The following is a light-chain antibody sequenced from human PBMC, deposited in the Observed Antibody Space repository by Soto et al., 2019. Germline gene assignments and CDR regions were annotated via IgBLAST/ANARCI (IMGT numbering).Light chain of an antibody. CDR2: EGS. J-gene: IGLJ2*01. CDR1: SSDVGSYNL. Sequence: QSALTQPASVSGSPGQSITISCTGTSSDVGSYNLVSGYQQHPGKAPKRMIYEGSKRPSGFSNRFSGSKSGNTASLTISGLQAEDEADYYCCSYAGSSTVVFGGGTKLTVL. CDR3: CSYAGSSTVV. V-gene: IGLV2-23*01.